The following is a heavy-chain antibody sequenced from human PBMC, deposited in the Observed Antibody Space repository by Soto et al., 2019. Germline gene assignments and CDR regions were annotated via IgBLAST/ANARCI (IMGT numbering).Heavy chain of an antibody. J-gene: IGHJ6*03. V-gene: IGHV4-59*08. Sequence: SDTLYLTCPISGGSISSSYWSWIRKPTGKGLEWIGYIYYSGSTNYNPSLKSRVTISVDTSKNQFSLKLSSVTAADTAVYYCARGGIAAAGYYYYYYMDVWGKGTTVT. CDR3: ARGGIAAAGYYYYYYMDV. CDR1: GGSISSSY. D-gene: IGHD6-13*01. CDR2: IYYSGST.